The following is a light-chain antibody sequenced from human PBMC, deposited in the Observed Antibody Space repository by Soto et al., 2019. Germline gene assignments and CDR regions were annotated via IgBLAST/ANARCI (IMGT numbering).Light chain of an antibody. CDR2: GAS. Sequence: EIVLTQSPGTLSLSPGERATLSCRASRSVNNNYLAWYQQKPGQAPRLLIYGASSRATGIPDRFSGSGSGTDFTLTISRLEPEDFAVYYCQQYGSSRTFGQGTKVDIK. CDR1: RSVNNNY. J-gene: IGKJ1*01. V-gene: IGKV3-20*01. CDR3: QQYGSSRT.